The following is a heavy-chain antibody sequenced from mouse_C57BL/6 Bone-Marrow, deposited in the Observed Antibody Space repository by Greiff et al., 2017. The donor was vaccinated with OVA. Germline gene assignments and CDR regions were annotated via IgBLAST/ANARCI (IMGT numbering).Heavy chain of an antibody. CDR2: ISSGGSYT. CDR1: GFTFSSYG. V-gene: IGHV5-6*02. CDR3: ARRYSFFYYAMDY. J-gene: IGHJ4*01. Sequence: DVKLVESGGDLVKPGGSLKLSCAASGFTFSSYGMSWVRQTPDKRLEWVATISSGGSYTYYPDSVKGRFTISRDNAKNTLYLQMSSLKSEDTAMYYCARRYSFFYYAMDYWGQGTSVTVSS.